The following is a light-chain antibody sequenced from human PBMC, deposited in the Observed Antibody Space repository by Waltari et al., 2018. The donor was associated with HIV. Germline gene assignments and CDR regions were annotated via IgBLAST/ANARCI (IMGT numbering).Light chain of an antibody. CDR2: DVT. CDR1: SNNVGDSNH. V-gene: IGLV2-14*03. J-gene: IGLJ1*01. Sequence: QSALTQPASVSASPGQSIKISCIGTSNNVGDSNHVSWYQQQPDKDPRLMMYDVTNRPSGVSTRCSGSKSGTTASLAISVLQAEDEAIDYCASSRYSSRTYVFGTGTTVTVL. CDR3: ASSRYSSRTYV.